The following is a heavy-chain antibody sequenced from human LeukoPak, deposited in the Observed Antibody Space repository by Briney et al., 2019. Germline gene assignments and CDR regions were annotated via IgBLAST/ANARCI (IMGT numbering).Heavy chain of an antibody. CDR3: ARDKTRGLGYSYSKSGNYFDY. V-gene: IGHV3-7*01. CDR2: IKQDGSEK. D-gene: IGHD5-18*01. CDR1: GGSFSGYY. Sequence: ETLSLTCAVYGGSFSGYYWSWIRQPPGKGLEWVANIKQDGSEKYYVDSVKGRFTISRDNAKNSLYLQMNSLRAEDTAVYSCARDKTRGLGYSYSKSGNYFDYWGQGTLVTVSS. J-gene: IGHJ4*02.